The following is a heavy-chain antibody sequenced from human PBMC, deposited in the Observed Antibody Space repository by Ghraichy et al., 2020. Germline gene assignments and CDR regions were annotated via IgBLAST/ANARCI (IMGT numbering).Heavy chain of an antibody. Sequence: SETLSLSCTVSGVSISSSIYYWVWIRQPPGKGLEWIGSFYYSRSTYYNPSLKSRVTISADTSKNQFSLKLSSVTAADTAVYSCARVTAIWGCFGLDYWVQGTLLTVSS. CDR2: FYYSRST. J-gene: IGHJ4*02. D-gene: IGHD7-27*01. CDR3: ARVTAIWGCFGLDY. CDR1: GVSISSSIYY. V-gene: IGHV4-39*07.